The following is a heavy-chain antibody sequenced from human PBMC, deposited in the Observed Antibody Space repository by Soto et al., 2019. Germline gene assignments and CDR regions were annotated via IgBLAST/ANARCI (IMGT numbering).Heavy chain of an antibody. CDR3: ARDSVSLLAANSFAI. Sequence: SETLSLTCTVSVGFVNSGGSYWSWIRQHAATGLEWIGFIYDSWSTYYNPSLKSRVTMSVDASKNQFFLQLSSVTAADTAVYYCARDSVSLLAANSFAIWEQGTVVT. CDR1: VGFVNSGGSY. CDR2: IYDSWST. V-gene: IGHV4-31*03. D-gene: IGHD2-21*01. J-gene: IGHJ3*02.